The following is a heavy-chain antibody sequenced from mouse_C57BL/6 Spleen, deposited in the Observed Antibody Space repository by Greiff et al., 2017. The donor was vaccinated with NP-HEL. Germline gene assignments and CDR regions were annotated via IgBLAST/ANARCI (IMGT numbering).Heavy chain of an antibody. CDR1: GFTFSDAW. CDR3: TRIKNRYGPYYFDY. J-gene: IGHJ2*01. Sequence: EVMLVESGGGLVQPGGSMKLSCAASGFTFSDAWMDWVRQSPEKGLEWVAEIRNKANNHATYYAESVKGRFTISRDDSKSSVYLQMNSLRAEDTGIYYCTRIKNRYGPYYFDYWGQGTTLTVSS. V-gene: IGHV6-6*01. D-gene: IGHD1-1*02. CDR2: IRNKANNHAT.